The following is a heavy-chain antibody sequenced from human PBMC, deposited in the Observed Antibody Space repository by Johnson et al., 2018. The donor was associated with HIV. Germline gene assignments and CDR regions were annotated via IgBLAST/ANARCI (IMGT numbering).Heavy chain of an antibody. CDR1: AFTVSDNY. D-gene: IGHD6-13*01. Sequence: VQLVESGGGLVQPGGSLRLSCAASAFTVSDNYLSWVRQAPGKGLEWVSVIYTGGSTYYADSVTGRFTISRDNSKNTLYLQMNSLRAEDTALYYCAKGGGSSWSDAFDIWGQGTMVTVSS. V-gene: IGHV3-66*01. J-gene: IGHJ3*02. CDR3: AKGGGSSWSDAFDI. CDR2: IYTGGST.